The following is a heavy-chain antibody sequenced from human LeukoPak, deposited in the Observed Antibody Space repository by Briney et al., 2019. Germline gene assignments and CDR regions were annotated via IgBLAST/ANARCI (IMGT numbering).Heavy chain of an antibody. V-gene: IGHV1-69*04. D-gene: IGHD3-22*01. Sequence: ASVKVSCKASGGTFSSYAISWVRQAPGQGLEWMGRIIPILGIANYAQKFQGRVTITADKSTSTAYMELSSLRSEDTAVYYCARRSQDYCDSSGYYGFWGQGTLVTVSS. CDR1: GGTFSSYA. J-gene: IGHJ4*02. CDR2: IIPILGIA. CDR3: ARRSQDYCDSSGYYGF.